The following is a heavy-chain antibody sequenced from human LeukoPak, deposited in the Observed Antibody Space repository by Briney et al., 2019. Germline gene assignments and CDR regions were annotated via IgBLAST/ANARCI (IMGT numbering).Heavy chain of an antibody. Sequence: EGSLRLSCAASGFTFSSYEMNWVRQAPGKGLEWVSYISSSGSTIYYADSVKGRFTISRDNAKNSLYLQMSSLRAEDTAVYYCARGPKSPGPHDRAFDIWGQGTMVTVSS. J-gene: IGHJ3*02. CDR1: GFTFSSYE. D-gene: IGHD3-16*01. CDR2: ISSSGSTI. V-gene: IGHV3-48*03. CDR3: ARGPKSPGPHDRAFDI.